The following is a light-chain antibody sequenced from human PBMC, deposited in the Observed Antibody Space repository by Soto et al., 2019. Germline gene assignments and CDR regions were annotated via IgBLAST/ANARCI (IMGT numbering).Light chain of an antibody. CDR1: QSVSSY. Sequence: EVVLTQSPGTLDLSLGETSTLSCGASQSVSSYLAWYQQKPGQAPRLLIYDASNRATGIAARFSGSGSGTDFTLTISSLQPEDFATYYCQQSYSTPVTFGQGTKVDI. CDR3: QQSYSTPVT. V-gene: IGKV3-11*01. CDR2: DAS. J-gene: IGKJ1*01.